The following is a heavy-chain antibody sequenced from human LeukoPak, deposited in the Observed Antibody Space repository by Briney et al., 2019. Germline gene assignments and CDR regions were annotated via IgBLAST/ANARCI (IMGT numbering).Heavy chain of an antibody. CDR3: ARKRCGGDCPFDY. J-gene: IGHJ4*02. V-gene: IGHV3-NL1*01. D-gene: IGHD2-21*02. CDR1: GFTFSNYG. Sequence: AGGSLRLSCAASGFTFSNYGMHWVRQAPGKGLEWVSVIYSGGGTYYADSVKGRFTISRDNSKNTLYLQMNSLRAEDTAVYYCARKRCGGDCPFDYWGQGTLVTVSS. CDR2: IYSGGGT.